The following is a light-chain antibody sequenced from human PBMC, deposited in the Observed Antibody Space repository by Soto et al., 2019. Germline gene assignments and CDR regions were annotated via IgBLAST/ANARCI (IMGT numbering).Light chain of an antibody. CDR2: DAS. CDR1: QSISSW. J-gene: IGKJ1*01. Sequence: DIQMTQSPSTQSSSFGDRVTITCRASQSISSWLAWYQQKPGKAPKLLIYDASSLESGVPSRFSGSGSGTECTLTISSLQTDDFATYYCQQYNSYSRTFGQGTKVDIK. V-gene: IGKV1-5*01. CDR3: QQYNSYSRT.